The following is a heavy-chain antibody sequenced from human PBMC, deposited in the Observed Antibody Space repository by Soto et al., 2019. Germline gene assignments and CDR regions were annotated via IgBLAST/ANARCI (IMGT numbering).Heavy chain of an antibody. V-gene: IGHV3-9*01. D-gene: IGHD6-6*01. CDR2: ISWNSGSI. Sequence: EVQLVESGGGLVQPGRSLRLSCAASGFTFDDYAMHWVRQAPGKGLEWVSGISWNSGSIGYADSVKGRFTISRDNAKNSLYLQMNSLRAEDTALYYCATAGGSSSGRLSYYFDYWGQGTLVTVSS. CDR3: ATAGGSSSGRLSYYFDY. J-gene: IGHJ4*02. CDR1: GFTFDDYA.